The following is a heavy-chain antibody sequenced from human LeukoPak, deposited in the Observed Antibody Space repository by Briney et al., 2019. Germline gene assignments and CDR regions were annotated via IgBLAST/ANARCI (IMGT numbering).Heavy chain of an antibody. J-gene: IGHJ4*02. V-gene: IGHV4-34*01. CDR1: GGSFSGYY. CDR3: ASLIWSGYYRPDYFDY. CDR2: INHSGST. D-gene: IGHD3-3*01. Sequence: PSETLSLTCAVYGGSFSGYYWSWIRQPPGKGLEWIEEINHSGSTNYNPSLKSRVTISVDTSKNQFSLKLSSVTAADTAVYYCASLIWSGYYRPDYFDYWGQGTLGTVSS.